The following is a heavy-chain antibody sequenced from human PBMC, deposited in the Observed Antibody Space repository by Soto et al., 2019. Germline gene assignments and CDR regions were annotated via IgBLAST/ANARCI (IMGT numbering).Heavy chain of an antibody. D-gene: IGHD2-2*01. CDR1: SGSISSSNW. J-gene: IGHJ4*02. CDR3: ARGRVVVVVPAAIEFDY. Sequence: SETLSLTCAVSSGSISSSNWWSWVRQPPGKGLEWIGEIYHSGSTNYNPSLKSRVTISVDKSKNQFSLKLSSVTAADTAVYYCARGRVVVVVPAAIEFDYWGQGTLVTVSS. CDR2: IYHSGST. V-gene: IGHV4-4*02.